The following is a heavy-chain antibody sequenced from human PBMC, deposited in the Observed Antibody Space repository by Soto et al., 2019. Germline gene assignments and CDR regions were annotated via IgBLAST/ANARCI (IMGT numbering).Heavy chain of an antibody. V-gene: IGHV1-58*02. CDR2: IVVGSGNT. CDR1: GVTFTSSA. J-gene: IGHJ3*02. Sequence: GASVKVSCKASGVTFTSSAMQWVRQARGQRLEWIGWIVVGSGNTNYAQKFQERVTITRDMSTSTAYMELSSLRSEDTAVYYCAADTGYHMLFAIWGQGTMVTVSS. D-gene: IGHD5-12*01. CDR3: AADTGYHMLFAI.